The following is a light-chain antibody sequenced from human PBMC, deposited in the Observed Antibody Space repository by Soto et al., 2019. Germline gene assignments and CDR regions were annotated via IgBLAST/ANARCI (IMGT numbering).Light chain of an antibody. Sequence: SYELTQPPSVSVSPGQTASITCSGDELGNKYACWYQQKPGQSPVLVIYQDNRRPSGIPERFSGSNSGNTATLTISGTQAMDEADYYCQAWDRSTLVFGGGTKLTVL. V-gene: IGLV3-1*01. CDR3: QAWDRSTLV. CDR2: QDN. J-gene: IGLJ2*01. CDR1: ELGNKY.